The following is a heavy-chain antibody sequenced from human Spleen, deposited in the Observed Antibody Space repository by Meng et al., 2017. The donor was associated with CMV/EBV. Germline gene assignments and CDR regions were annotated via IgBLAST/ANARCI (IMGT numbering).Heavy chain of an antibody. Sequence: GGSLRLSCAASGFTFSDYYMSWIRQAPGKGLEWISYISRSGSLVYYSDSVKGRFTISRDNAQNSLYLQMNSLRAEDTAVYYCARDPRSFTTSCDYRGQGMLVTVSS. V-gene: IGHV3-11*01. CDR2: ISRSGSLV. CDR3: ARDPRSFTTSCDY. D-gene: IGHD2-2*01. CDR1: GFTFSDYY. J-gene: IGHJ4*02.